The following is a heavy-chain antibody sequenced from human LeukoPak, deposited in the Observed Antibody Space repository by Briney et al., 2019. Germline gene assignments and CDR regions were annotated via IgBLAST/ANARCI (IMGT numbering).Heavy chain of an antibody. CDR1: GGSFSGYY. J-gene: IGHJ4*02. V-gene: IGHV4-34*01. CDR2: INHSGST. D-gene: IGHD3-10*01. Sequence: PSETLSLTCAVYGGSFSGYYWSWIRQPPGKGLEWIGEINHSGSTNHNPSLKSRVTISVDTSKNQFSLKLSSVTAADTAVYYCARGHYYGSGSYHYWGQGTLVTVSS. CDR3: ARGHYYGSGSYHY.